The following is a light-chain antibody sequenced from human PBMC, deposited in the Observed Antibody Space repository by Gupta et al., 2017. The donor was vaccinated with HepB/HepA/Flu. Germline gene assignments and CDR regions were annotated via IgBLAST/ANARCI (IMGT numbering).Light chain of an antibody. Sequence: AIQMTQSPSSLSASVGDRVTITCRARQGIRNDLDWYQKKPGQAPKLLIFSASRLKSGVPSRFSGSGSGTECTLTINSRQPEDFATYYCLQEYNFPWTFGQGTXVEIK. CDR3: LQEYNFPWT. CDR2: SAS. J-gene: IGKJ1*01. V-gene: IGKV1-6*01. CDR1: QGIRND.